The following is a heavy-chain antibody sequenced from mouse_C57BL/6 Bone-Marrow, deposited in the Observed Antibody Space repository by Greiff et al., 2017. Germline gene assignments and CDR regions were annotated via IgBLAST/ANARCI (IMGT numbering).Heavy chain of an antibody. CDR2: IYPGSGST. J-gene: IGHJ4*01. CDR1: GYTFTSYW. CDR3: ARTVVAPHAMDY. V-gene: IGHV1-55*01. D-gene: IGHD1-1*01. Sequence: QVQLQQPGAELVKPGASVKMSCKASGYTFTSYWITWVKQRPGQGLEWNGDIYPGSGSTNYNEKFKSKATLTVDTSSSTAYMQLSSLTSEDSAVYYCARTVVAPHAMDYWGQGTSVTVSS.